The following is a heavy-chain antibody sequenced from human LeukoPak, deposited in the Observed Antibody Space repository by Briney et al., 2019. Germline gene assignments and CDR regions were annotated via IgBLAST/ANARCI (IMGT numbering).Heavy chain of an antibody. Sequence: GGSLRLSCAASGFTSSDYYMSWIRQAPGKGLGWVSYISSSSTYTNYADSVKGRFTISRDNAKNSLYLQMNSLRAEDTAVYYCASYRGGSLDYWGQGTLVTVSS. CDR1: GFTSSDYY. J-gene: IGHJ4*02. D-gene: IGHD5-12*01. CDR3: ASYRGGSLDY. V-gene: IGHV3-11*06. CDR2: ISSSSTYT.